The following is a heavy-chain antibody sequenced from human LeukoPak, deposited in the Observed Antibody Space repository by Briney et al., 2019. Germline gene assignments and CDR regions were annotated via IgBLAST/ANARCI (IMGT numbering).Heavy chain of an antibody. J-gene: IGHJ3*02. D-gene: IGHD3-16*02. Sequence: GGSLRLSCAASGFTSSSYSMNWVRQAPGKGLEWVSSISSSSSYIYYADSVKGRFTISRDNAKNSLYLQMNSLRAEDTAVYYCARVRVITFGGVIVLDAFDIWGQGTMVTVSS. CDR3: ARVRVITFGGVIVLDAFDI. CDR1: GFTSSSYS. V-gene: IGHV3-21*01. CDR2: ISSSSSYI.